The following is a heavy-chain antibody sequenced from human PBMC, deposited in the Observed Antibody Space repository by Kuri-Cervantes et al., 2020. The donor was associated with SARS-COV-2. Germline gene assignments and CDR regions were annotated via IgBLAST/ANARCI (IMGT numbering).Heavy chain of an antibody. J-gene: IGHJ6*03. V-gene: IGHV3-11*04. Sequence: GGSLRLSCAAPGFTFSDYYMSWIRQAPGKGLEWVSYISSSGSTIYYADSVKGRFTISRDNAKNSLYLQMNSLSAEDTAVYYCARASGYDFWSGYNYYYYYMDVWGKGTTVTVSS. CDR3: ARASGYDFWSGYNYYYYYMDV. D-gene: IGHD3-3*01. CDR2: ISSSGSTI. CDR1: GFTFSDYY.